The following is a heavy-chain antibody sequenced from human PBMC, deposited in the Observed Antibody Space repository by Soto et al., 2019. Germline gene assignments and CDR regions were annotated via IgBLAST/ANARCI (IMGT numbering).Heavy chain of an antibody. CDR1: GYSFTSYW. V-gene: IGHV5-51*01. D-gene: IGHD3-22*01. J-gene: IGHJ6*02. CDR3: ARQYYYDSSGTPYYYYGMDV. Sequence: GESLKISCKGSGYSFTSYWSGWVRQMPGKGLEWMGIIYPGDSDTRYSPSFQGQVTISADKSISTAYLQWSSLKASDTAMYYCARQYYYDSSGTPYYYYGMDVWGQGTTVTVSS. CDR2: IYPGDSDT.